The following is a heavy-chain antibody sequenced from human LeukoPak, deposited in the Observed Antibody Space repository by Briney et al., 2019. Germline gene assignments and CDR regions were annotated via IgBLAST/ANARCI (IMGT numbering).Heavy chain of an antibody. Sequence: GGSLTLSCAPSGFRFSSYEMLWVRQAPGEGLEWVSHISSSASTTYYADSVKSRFTISRDNAKNTLYLQRNSLRAEDTAIYYCATDASYHYGSGSYDDYWGQGTLVTVSS. CDR1: GFRFSSYE. V-gene: IGHV3-48*03. CDR3: ATDASYHYGSGSYDDY. CDR2: ISSSASTT. D-gene: IGHD3-10*01. J-gene: IGHJ4*02.